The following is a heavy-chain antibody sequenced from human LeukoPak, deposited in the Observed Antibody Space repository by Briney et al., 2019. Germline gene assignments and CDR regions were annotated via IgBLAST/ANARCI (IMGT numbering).Heavy chain of an antibody. V-gene: IGHV4-4*07. J-gene: IGHJ3*02. Sequence: SETLSLTCTVCGGSIRSYSGSCIRQPAGKGLEWMGRIFASGNTKYNPSLKSRVTMSVETSKNQFSLKLSSVTAADTAVYYCAREGSAFDIWGQGTMVTVSS. CDR2: IFASGNT. CDR3: AREGSAFDI. CDR1: GGSIRSYS.